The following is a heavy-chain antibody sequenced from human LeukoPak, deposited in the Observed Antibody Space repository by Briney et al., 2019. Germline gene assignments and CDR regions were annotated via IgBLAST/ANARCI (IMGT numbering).Heavy chain of an antibody. Sequence: ASVKVSCKASGYTFTGYCMHWVRQAPGQGLEWMGWINPNSGGTNYAQKFQGRVTMTRHTSISTAYMELSRLRSDDTAVYYCARSQIINYYDSSGYYSSPFLYIWGQGTLVTVSS. CDR3: ARSQIINYYDSSGYYSSPFLYI. CDR1: GYTFTGYC. D-gene: IGHD3-22*01. J-gene: IGHJ4*02. V-gene: IGHV1-2*02. CDR2: INPNSGGT.